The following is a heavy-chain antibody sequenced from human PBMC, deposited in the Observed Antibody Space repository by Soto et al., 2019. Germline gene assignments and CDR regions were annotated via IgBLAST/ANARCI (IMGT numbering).Heavy chain of an antibody. J-gene: IGHJ4*02. CDR1: GYTFAGYY. V-gene: IGHV1-2*02. CDR3: ARGTSGSTSRCTFDY. D-gene: IGHD2-2*02. CDR2: INPNSGGT. Sequence: ASVKVSCKASGYTFAGYYMHWVRQAPGQGLEWMGWINPNSGGTNYAQKFQGRVTMTRDTSISTAYMELSRLRPDDTAVYYCARGTSGSTSRCTFDYRGQGTMVTVSS.